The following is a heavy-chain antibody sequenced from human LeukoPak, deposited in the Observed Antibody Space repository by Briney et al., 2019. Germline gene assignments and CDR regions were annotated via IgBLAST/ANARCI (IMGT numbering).Heavy chain of an antibody. Sequence: ASVKVSCKASGYTFTSYAMHWVRQAPGQRLEWMGWINAGNGNTKYSQEFQGRVTITRDKSASTAYMELSSLRSEDMAVYYCARDFSSSWYFFDYWGQGTLVTVSS. J-gene: IGHJ4*02. CDR2: INAGNGNT. D-gene: IGHD6-13*01. V-gene: IGHV1-3*03. CDR3: ARDFSSSWYFFDY. CDR1: GYTFTSYA.